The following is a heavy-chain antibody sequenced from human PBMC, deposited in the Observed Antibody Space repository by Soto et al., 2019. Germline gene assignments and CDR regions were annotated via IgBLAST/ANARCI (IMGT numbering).Heavy chain of an antibody. CDR3: ASMGYHYGSGSYPLDY. V-gene: IGHV4-59*08. Sequence: QVQLQESGPGLVKPSETLSLTCTVSGGSISSYYWTWIRQPPGKGLEWIGFLYNSGSTHYNPSLKSRVTISVDTSKNPFSLKLRSVTAADTAVYYCASMGYHYGSGSYPLDYWGQGTLVTVSS. D-gene: IGHD3-10*01. CDR2: LYNSGST. CDR1: GGSISSYY. J-gene: IGHJ4*02.